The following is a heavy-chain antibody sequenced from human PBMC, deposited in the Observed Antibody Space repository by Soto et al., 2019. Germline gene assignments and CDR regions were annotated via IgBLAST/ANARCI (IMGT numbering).Heavy chain of an antibody. CDR2: IWYDGSNK. Sequence: QVQLVESGGGVVQPGRSLRLSCAASGFTFSRNGMHWVRQAPGKGLEWVAIIWYDGSNKYYTDSVKGRFTISRDNSKNTLYLQMNSLRVEDTAMYYCARWNLVGPTIDAFDPWGQGTMVTVSS. CDR1: GFTFSRNG. D-gene: IGHD1-26*01. V-gene: IGHV3-33*01. J-gene: IGHJ3*01. CDR3: ARWNLVGPTIDAFDP.